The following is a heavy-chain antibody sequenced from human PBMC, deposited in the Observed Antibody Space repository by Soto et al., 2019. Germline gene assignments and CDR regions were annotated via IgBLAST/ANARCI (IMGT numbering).Heavy chain of an antibody. CDR3: ARDVTTKDFFDY. CDR1: GGSISSGGYY. Sequence: SETLSLTCTISGGSISSGGYYWSWVRQFPGKGLEWIGYIYYSGTTHYNPSLRSRISMSIDTSKNQFSLRLNSVTAADTAVYYCARDVTTKDFFDYWGQGSPVTV. D-gene: IGHD1-1*01. V-gene: IGHV4-31*03. J-gene: IGHJ4*02. CDR2: IYYSGTT.